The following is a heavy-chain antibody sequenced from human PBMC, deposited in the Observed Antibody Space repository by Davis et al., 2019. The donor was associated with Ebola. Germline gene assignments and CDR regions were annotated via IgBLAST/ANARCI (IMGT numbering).Heavy chain of an antibody. V-gene: IGHV3-30*18. D-gene: IGHD6-13*01. J-gene: IGHJ4*02. CDR2: ISYDGSNK. CDR1: GFTFSSYG. Sequence: GESLKISCAASGFTFSSYGMHWVRQAPGKGLEWVAVISYDGSNKYYADSVKGRFTISRDNSKNTLYPQMNSLRAEDAAVYYCAKGLSSWSLSIDYWGQGTLVTVSS. CDR3: AKGLSSWSLSIDY.